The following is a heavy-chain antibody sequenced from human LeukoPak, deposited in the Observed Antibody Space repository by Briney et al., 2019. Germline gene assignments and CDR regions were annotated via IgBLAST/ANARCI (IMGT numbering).Heavy chain of an antibody. D-gene: IGHD3-9*01. V-gene: IGHV4-34*01. CDR3: ARGPIISCYDILTGYYDGRRYAFDI. CDR2: INHSGST. CDR1: GGSFSGYY. J-gene: IGHJ3*02. Sequence: PSETLSLTCAVYGGSFSGYYWSWIRQPPGKGLEWIGEINHSGSTNYNPSLKSRVTISVDTSKNQFSLKLSSVTAADTAVYYCARGPIISCYDILTGYYDGRRYAFDIWGQGTMVTVSS.